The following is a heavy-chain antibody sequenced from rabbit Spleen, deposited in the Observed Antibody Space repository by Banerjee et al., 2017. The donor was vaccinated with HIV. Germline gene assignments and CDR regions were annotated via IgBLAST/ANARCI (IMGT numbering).Heavy chain of an antibody. CDR2: IDPVFGIT. J-gene: IGHJ4*01. Sequence: QEQLVESGGGLVQPGGSLKLSCKASGFDFSSYGVSWVRQAPGKGLEWIGYIDPVFGITYYANWVNGRFTISSHSAQNTLFLQLNSLTAADTATYFCARGSAAMTMVITGYYLSLWGQGPWSPS. D-gene: IGHD2-1*01. CDR1: GFDFSSYG. CDR3: ARGSAAMTMVITGYYLSL. V-gene: IGHV1S47*01.